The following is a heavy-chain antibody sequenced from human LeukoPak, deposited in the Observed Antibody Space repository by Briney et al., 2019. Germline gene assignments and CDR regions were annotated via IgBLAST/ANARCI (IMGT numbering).Heavy chain of an antibody. CDR1: GGSISSYY. CDR2: IYTSGST. J-gene: IGHJ3*02. D-gene: IGHD5-18*01. Sequence: SETLSLTCTVSGGSISSYYWSWIRQPAGKGLEWIGRIYTSGSTNYNPSLKSRVTISVDTSENQFSLKLSSVTAADTAVYYCATTPQRGYSYGWGTDAFDIWGQGTMVTVSS. CDR3: ATTPQRGYSYGWGTDAFDI. V-gene: IGHV4-4*07.